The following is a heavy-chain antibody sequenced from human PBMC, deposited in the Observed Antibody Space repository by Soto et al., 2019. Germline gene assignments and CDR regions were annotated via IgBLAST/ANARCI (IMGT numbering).Heavy chain of an antibody. Sequence: SETLSLTCTVSGGSISSYYWSWIRQPPGKGLEWIGYIYYSGSTNYNPSLKSRVTISVDKSNAQFSLTLSSVTAADTAVYYCARAPVHDDFDYWGQGTLVTVSS. CDR1: GGSISSYY. J-gene: IGHJ4*02. CDR2: IYYSGST. V-gene: IGHV4-59*12. CDR3: ARAPVHDDFDY. D-gene: IGHD1-1*01.